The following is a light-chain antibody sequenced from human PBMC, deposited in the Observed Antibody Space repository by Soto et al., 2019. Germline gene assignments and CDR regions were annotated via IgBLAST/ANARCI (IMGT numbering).Light chain of an antibody. CDR1: HDVRSW. V-gene: IGKV1-12*02. CDR2: GAS. CDR3: QQANGDHWT. J-gene: IGKJ1*01. Sequence: DIQMTQSPSSVSASVGDRVTISCRASHDVRSWLAWYQQKPGKAPNLLIYGASTLQSGVPSRVSGSGSGTEFTITISSLQPEDFAPYYCQQANGDHWTFGQGTKVEIK.